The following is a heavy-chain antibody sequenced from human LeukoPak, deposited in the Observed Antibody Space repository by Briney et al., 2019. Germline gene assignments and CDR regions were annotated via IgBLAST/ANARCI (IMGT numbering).Heavy chain of an antibody. Sequence: GGSLRLSCAASGFSFSDFAMHWVRQAPGKGLEWVAFISYHGENKYYGESMEGRFTVSRDNSKYSLSLQMDSLRPEDTAVYYCARGRHSGYDYMLDSWGQGALVIVSS. D-gene: IGHD5-12*01. J-gene: IGHJ4*02. CDR3: ARGRHSGYDYMLDS. CDR1: GFSFSDFA. V-gene: IGHV3-30*01. CDR2: ISYHGENK.